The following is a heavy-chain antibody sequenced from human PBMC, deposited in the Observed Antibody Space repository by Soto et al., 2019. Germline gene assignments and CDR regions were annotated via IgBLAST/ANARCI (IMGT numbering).Heavy chain of an antibody. CDR3: ARKYYFGRGSYYTRPLAF. D-gene: IGHD3-10*01. Sequence: PSETLSLTCTVSGGSISSSSYYWGWIRQPPGKGLEWIGSIYYSGNTYYNPSLKSRVTISVDTAKNQFSLKLSSVTAADTAVYYWARKYYFGRGSYYTRPLAFWGRGTLVTV. V-gene: IGHV4-39*01. CDR1: GGSISSSSYY. CDR2: IYYSGNT. J-gene: IGHJ4*02.